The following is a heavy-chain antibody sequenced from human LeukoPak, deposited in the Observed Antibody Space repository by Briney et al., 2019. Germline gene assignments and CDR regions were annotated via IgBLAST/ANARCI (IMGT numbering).Heavy chain of an antibody. J-gene: IGHJ4*02. CDR2: INHSGST. V-gene: IGHV4-39*07. CDR1: GDSIISKIYY. CDR3: ARRDIDYSSAYYYDSSGYYRA. Sequence: PSETLSLTCTVSGDSIISKIYYWGWIRQSPGKGLEWVGEINHSGSTNYNPSLKSRVTISVDTSKNQFSLKLSSVTAADTAVYYCARRDIDYSSAYYYDSSGYYRAWGQGTLVTVSS. D-gene: IGHD3-22*01.